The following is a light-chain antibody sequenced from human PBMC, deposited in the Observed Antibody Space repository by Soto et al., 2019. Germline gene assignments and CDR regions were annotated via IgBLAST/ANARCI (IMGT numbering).Light chain of an antibody. J-gene: IGKJ2*01. CDR2: AAS. Sequence: HKTQFASSLSASVGDRATITCPAGQGIRNELGSDQHTPGKAPKLLIYAASRLQSGVPSRFSGTGSGTDFTLTISSLQPEDCATYYFIQDSNYPRAFRHRTKVDIK. CDR3: IQDSNYPRA. CDR1: QGIRNE. V-gene: IGKV1-6*01.